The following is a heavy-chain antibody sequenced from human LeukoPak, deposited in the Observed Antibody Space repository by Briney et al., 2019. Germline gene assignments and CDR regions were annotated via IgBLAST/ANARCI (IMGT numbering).Heavy chain of an antibody. Sequence: ASVKVSCKASGGTFSSYAINWVRQATGQGLEWMGWMNPNSGNTGYAQKFQGRVTMTRYTSISTAYMELSSLRSDDTAVYYCARVQGGATSDYWGQGTLVTVSS. CDR1: GGTFSSYA. D-gene: IGHD1-26*01. CDR3: ARVQGGATSDY. V-gene: IGHV1-8*02. J-gene: IGHJ4*02. CDR2: MNPNSGNT.